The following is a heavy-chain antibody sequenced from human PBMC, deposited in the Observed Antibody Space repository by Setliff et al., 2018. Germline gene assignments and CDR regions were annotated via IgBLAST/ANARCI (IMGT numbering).Heavy chain of an antibody. Sequence: SVKVSCKASGGTISSYAISWVRQAPGQGLEWMGGIIPIFGTANYAQKFQGRVTITADESTSTAYMELSSLRSEDTAVYYCARLIGRSITMVRGAFDYWGQGTLVTVSS. CDR2: IIPIFGTA. D-gene: IGHD3-10*01. V-gene: IGHV1-69*13. CDR3: ARLIGRSITMVRGAFDY. J-gene: IGHJ4*02. CDR1: GGTISSYA.